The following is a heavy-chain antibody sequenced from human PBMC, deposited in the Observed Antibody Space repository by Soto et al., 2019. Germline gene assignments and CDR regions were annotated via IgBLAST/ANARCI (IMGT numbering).Heavy chain of an antibody. CDR1: GFSLSNARMD. CDR3: ARIRDEDCSGGSCDYYFDY. D-gene: IGHD2-15*01. CDR2: IFSNDEK. J-gene: IGHJ4*02. V-gene: IGHV2-26*01. Sequence: QVTLKESGPVQVKPTETLTLTWTVSGFSLSNARMDVSWIRQPPGKALEWLAHIFSNDEKSYSTSLKSRLTISKDTSKSQVVLTMTNMDPADTATYYCARIRDEDCSGGSCDYYFDYWAREPWSPSPQ.